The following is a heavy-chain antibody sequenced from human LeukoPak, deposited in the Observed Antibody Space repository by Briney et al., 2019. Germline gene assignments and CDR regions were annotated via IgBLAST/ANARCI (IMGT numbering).Heavy chain of an antibody. CDR3: AKEGPGIPDY. J-gene: IGHJ4*02. V-gene: IGHV3-30*18. Sequence: GGSLRLSCAASGFTFSSYGMHWVRQAPGKGLEWVAVISYDGSNKYYADSVKGRFTISRDNSKNTLYLQMNSLRAEDTAVYYCAKEGPGIPDYWGQGPLVTVPS. CDR1: GFTFSSYG. D-gene: IGHD5-18*01. CDR2: ISYDGSNK.